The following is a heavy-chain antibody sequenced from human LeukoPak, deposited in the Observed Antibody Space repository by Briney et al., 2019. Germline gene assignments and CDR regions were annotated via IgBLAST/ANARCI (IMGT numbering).Heavy chain of an antibody. D-gene: IGHD3-10*01. CDR1: GFTFSSYW. V-gene: IGHV3-7*01. CDR2: IKQDGSEK. Sequence: PGGSLRLSCAASGFTFSSYWMSWVRQAPGKGLEWVANIKQDGSEKYYVDSVKGRFTISRDNAKNSLYLQMNSLRAEDTAVYYCARYYGINGYGMDVWGQGTTVTVSS. J-gene: IGHJ6*02. CDR3: ARYYGINGYGMDV.